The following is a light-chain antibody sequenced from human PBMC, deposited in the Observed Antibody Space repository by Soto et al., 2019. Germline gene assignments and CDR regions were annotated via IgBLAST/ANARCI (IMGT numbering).Light chain of an antibody. CDR3: QVWETSDTRVM. CDR2: DDR. Sequence: SYELTQPPSVSVAPGLTATITCGGDNIGNKVVHCYQQKPGQTPVLVVYDDRDRPSGIPEPFSGSNSGNTATLTISRVEAGDEADYHCQVWETSDTRVMFGGGTKLSVL. CDR1: NIGNKV. V-gene: IGLV3-21*02. J-gene: IGLJ3*02.